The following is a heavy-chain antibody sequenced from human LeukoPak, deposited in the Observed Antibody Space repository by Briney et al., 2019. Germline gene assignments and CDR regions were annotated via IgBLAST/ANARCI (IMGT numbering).Heavy chain of an antibody. CDR1: GFTFSIYE. V-gene: IGHV3-48*03. Sequence: PGGSLRLSCAAPGFTFSIYEMNWFRQAPGKGPERVSYISSSGSTIYYADSVKGRFTISRDNAKNSLYLQMNSLRAEDTAVYYCARGMYYYDSSGYAFDIWGQGTMVTVSS. D-gene: IGHD3-22*01. CDR2: ISSSGSTI. CDR3: ARGMYYYDSSGYAFDI. J-gene: IGHJ3*02.